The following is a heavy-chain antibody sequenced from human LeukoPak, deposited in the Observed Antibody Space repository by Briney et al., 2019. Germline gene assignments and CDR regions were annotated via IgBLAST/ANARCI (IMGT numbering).Heavy chain of an antibody. D-gene: IGHD3-3*01. CDR3: ARTDNYDFWSGPFDY. CDR1: GYSFTSYW. J-gene: IGHJ4*02. Sequence: EESLKISCKGSGYSFTSYWIGWVRQMPGKGLEWMGIIYPGDSDTRYSPSFQGQVTISADKSISTAYLQWSSLKASDTAMYYCARTDNYDFWSGPFDYWGQGTLVTVSS. CDR2: IYPGDSDT. V-gene: IGHV5-51*01.